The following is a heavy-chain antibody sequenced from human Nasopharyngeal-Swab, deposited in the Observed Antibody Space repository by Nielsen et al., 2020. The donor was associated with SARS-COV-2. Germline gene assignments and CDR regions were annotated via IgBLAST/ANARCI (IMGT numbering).Heavy chain of an antibody. Sequence: WIRQPPGKGLEWIGYIYYSGSTNYNPSLKSRVTISVDTSNNQFSLKLSSVTAADTAVYYCERGYSSSYFSYYYYGLDVWGQGTPVTVSS. V-gene: IGHV4-59*01. CDR3: ERGYSSSYFSYYYYGLDV. J-gene: IGHJ6*02. CDR2: IYYSGST. D-gene: IGHD6-19*01.